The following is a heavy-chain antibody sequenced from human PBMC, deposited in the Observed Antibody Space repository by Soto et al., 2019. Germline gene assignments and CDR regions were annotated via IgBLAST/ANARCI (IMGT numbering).Heavy chain of an antibody. Sequence: EVQLLESGGGLVQPGGSLRLSWAASGFTFSRYAMSWVSQAPGTGLEWVSAISGSGGSTYSADSVKGRFTIPRHNSNHTLYLQMNSLRAEDKAVYYCAKAVAGILSYALDICGQGTMVTVSS. V-gene: IGHV3-23*01. CDR3: AKAVAGILSYALDI. CDR1: GFTFSRYA. J-gene: IGHJ3*02. CDR2: ISGSGGST. D-gene: IGHD6-19*01.